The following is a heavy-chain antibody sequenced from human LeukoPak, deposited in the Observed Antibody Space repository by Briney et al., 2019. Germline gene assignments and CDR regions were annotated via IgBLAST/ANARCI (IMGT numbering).Heavy chain of an antibody. D-gene: IGHD1-26*01. Sequence: GASVTVSCKSSGYTFTNYDINWGRQATGQGLEWMGWMNANRDNTGYAQKCQGRVTMTWNTSITTAYMELSSLRSEDTAVYYCASGSYFIDFWGQGPLVTVSS. J-gene: IGHJ4*02. CDR1: GYTFTNYD. V-gene: IGHV1-8*02. CDR3: ASGSYFIDF. CDR2: MNANRDNT.